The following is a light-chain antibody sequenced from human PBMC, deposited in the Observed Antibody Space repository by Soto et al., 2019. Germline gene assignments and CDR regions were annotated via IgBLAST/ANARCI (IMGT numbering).Light chain of an antibody. Sequence: EIVLTQSPGTLSLSPGERATLSCRASQSVSSSYLAWYQQKPGQAPRLLIYGASSRATGIPDRFSGSGSGTYFTLTSSRLEPEDFAVYYCQQYGSSRYTLGQGTKLEIK. CDR1: QSVSSSY. J-gene: IGKJ2*01. V-gene: IGKV3-20*01. CDR2: GAS. CDR3: QQYGSSRYT.